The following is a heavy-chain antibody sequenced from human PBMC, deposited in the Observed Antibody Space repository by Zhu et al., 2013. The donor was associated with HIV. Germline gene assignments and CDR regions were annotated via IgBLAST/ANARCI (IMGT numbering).Heavy chain of an antibody. J-gene: IGHJ6*02. D-gene: IGHD2-2*01. CDR2: ISAYNGNT. Sequence: QVQLVQSGAEVKKPGASVKVSCKASGYTFTSYGISWVRQAPGQGLEWMGWISAYNGNTNYAQKLQGRVTMTTDTSTSTAYMELRSLRSDDTAVYYCARAPIVVVPAAFYYYGMDVWGRRDHGHRLL. V-gene: IGHV1-18*01. CDR1: GYTFTSYG. CDR3: ARAPIVVVPAAFYYYGMDV.